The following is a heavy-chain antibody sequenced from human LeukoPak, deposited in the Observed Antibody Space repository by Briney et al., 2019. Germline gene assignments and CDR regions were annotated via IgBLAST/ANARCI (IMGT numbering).Heavy chain of an antibody. D-gene: IGHD3-16*02. Sequence: PSETLSLTCTVSGGSINGYYWTWIRQSPEKGLEWIGYIYYTGNTSYNPSLGDRVIMSVDTSKNQLSLLLSSVTAADTAIYYCTKVGYRGSFDYWGQGALVTVSS. CDR3: TKVGYRGSFDY. CDR2: IYYTGNT. J-gene: IGHJ4*02. CDR1: GGSINGYY. V-gene: IGHV4-59*01.